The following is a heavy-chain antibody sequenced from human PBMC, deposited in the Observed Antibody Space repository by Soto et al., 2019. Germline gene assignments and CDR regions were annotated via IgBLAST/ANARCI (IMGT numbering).Heavy chain of an antibody. V-gene: IGHV3-21*01. CDR3: ASLNTRGDAPRGMDV. D-gene: IGHD3-22*01. CDR1: GFTFSSYS. CDR2: ISSSSSYI. J-gene: IGHJ6*02. Sequence: GGSLRLSCAASGFTFSSYSMNWVRQAPGKGLEWVSSISSSSSYIYYADSVKGRFTISRDNAKNSLYLQMNSLRAEDTAVYYCASLNTRGDAPRGMDVWGQGTTVTVSS.